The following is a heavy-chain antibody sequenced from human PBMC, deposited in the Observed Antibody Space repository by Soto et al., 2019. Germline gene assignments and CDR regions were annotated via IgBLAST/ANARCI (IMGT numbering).Heavy chain of an antibody. V-gene: IGHV1-18*01. D-gene: IGHD3-3*01. CDR2: ISAYNGNT. CDR1: GYTFTSYG. CDR3: ARAHLTFYDFWSGYYNNWFDP. J-gene: IGHJ5*02. Sequence: ASVKVSCKASGYTFTSYGISWVRQAPGQGLEWMGWISAYNGNTNYAQKLQGRVTMTTDTSTSTAYMELRSLRSDDTAVYYCARAHLTFYDFWSGYYNNWFDPWGQGTLVTVS.